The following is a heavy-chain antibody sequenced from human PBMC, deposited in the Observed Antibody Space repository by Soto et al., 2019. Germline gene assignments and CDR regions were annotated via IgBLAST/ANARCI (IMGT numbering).Heavy chain of an antibody. D-gene: IGHD6-25*01. CDR3: TRDGVSISEARRTYNSMDV. Sequence: EEILVESGGGLVQPGGSLRLSCAASGFSLSGYEMNWVRQAPGRGLEWVAYISGSGSTIYYAESVKGRFTISRDDASNLLPLQMNILRVEDTAGYYCTRDGVSISEARRTYNSMDVWGQGATVTFSS. V-gene: IGHV3-48*03. J-gene: IGHJ6*02. CDR1: GFSLSGYE. CDR2: ISGSGSTI.